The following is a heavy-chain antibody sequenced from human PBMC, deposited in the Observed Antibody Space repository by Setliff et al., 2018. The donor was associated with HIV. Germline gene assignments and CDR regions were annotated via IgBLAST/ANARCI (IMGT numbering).Heavy chain of an antibody. J-gene: IGHJ5*02. CDR1: GDFSNIQW. V-gene: IGHV4-59*11. D-gene: IGHD3-16*01. CDR3: ARAGRRTGHSYTWFDP. CDR2: IHHSGST. Sequence: SETLSLTCTVSGDFSNIQWWTWMRQSPGLGLQWIGSIHHSGSTYYDPSLKNRVTLSVDTSNNQVSLTLTSVTAADTAVYYCARAGRRTGHSYTWFDPWGQGTLVTVSS.